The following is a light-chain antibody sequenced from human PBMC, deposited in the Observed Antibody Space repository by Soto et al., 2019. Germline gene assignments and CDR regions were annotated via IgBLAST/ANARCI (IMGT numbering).Light chain of an antibody. CDR1: QSLLHSNGYNH. CDR2: LGS. J-gene: IGKJ2*01. CDR3: MQYLQTLPYI. V-gene: IGKV2-28*01. Sequence: DIVMTQSPLSLPVTPGEPASISCRSSQSLLHSNGYNHLDWYLQKPVQSPQLLIDLGSNRASGVLDSFWRVGSGKDFTLKISRVEVEDVVGSECMQYLQTLPYIFGQG.